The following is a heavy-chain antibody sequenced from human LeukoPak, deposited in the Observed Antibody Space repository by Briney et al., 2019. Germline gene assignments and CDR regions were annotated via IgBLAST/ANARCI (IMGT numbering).Heavy chain of an antibody. CDR2: ISAYNGNT. CDR1: GYTLTSYG. D-gene: IGHD2-2*01. Sequence: EASVKVSCKASGYTLTSYGISWVRQAPGQGLEWMGWISAYNGNTNYAQKLQGRVTMTTDTSTSTAYMGLRSLRSDDTAVYYCAGVVPAAGARFDPWGQGTLVTVSS. J-gene: IGHJ5*02. V-gene: IGHV1-18*04. CDR3: AGVVPAAGARFDP.